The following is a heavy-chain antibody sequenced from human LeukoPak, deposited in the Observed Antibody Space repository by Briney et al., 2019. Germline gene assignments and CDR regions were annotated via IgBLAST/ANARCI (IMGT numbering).Heavy chain of an antibody. CDR1: GYSFTNYW. D-gene: IGHD4-23*01. CDR2: IYPGDSKT. V-gene: IGHV5-51*01. J-gene: IGHJ4*02. CDR3: ARRPGYGGNYFDY. Sequence: GESLKISCKGSGYSFTNYWIGWVRQMPGKGLEWMGIIYPGDSKTRYSPPFQGQVTISADKSASTAYLQWSSLKASDTAMYYCARRPGYGGNYFDYWGQGTLVTVSS.